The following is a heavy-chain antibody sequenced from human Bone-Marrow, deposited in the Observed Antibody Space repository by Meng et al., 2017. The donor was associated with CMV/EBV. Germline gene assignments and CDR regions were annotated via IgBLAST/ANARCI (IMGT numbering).Heavy chain of an antibody. Sequence: GSLRLSCTVSGGSISSSSYYWGWIRQPPGKGLEWIGSIYYSGSTYYNPSLKSRVTISVDTSENQISLRLKSVTAADTAIYYCASHRYTTAAWFDPWGQGTLVTVSS. D-gene: IGHD3-16*02. CDR1: GGSISSSSYY. CDR2: IYYSGST. J-gene: IGHJ5*02. CDR3: ASHRYTTAAWFDP. V-gene: IGHV4-39*07.